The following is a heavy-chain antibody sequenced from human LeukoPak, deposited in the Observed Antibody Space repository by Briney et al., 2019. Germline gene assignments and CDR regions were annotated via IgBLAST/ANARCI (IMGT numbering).Heavy chain of an antibody. CDR2: IYSGGST. Sequence: GGSLRLCCAASGFTVSSNYMSWVRQAPGKGLEWVSVIYSGGSTYYADSVKGRFTISRDNSKNTLYLQMNSLRAEDTAVYYCARDLRGVVGATRGPYYYYYYGMDVWGQGTTVTVSS. D-gene: IGHD1-26*01. CDR1: GFTVSSNY. J-gene: IGHJ6*02. CDR3: ARDLRGVVGATRGPYYYYYYGMDV. V-gene: IGHV3-53*01.